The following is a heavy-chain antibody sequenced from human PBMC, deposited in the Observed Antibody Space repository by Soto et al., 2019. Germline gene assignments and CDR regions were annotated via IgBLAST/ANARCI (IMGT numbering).Heavy chain of an antibody. CDR2: AYYRGGT. V-gene: IGHV4-59*01. D-gene: IGHD3-16*01. Sequence: SETLSLTCTVSGAFLNNFFWSWIRQAPEKGLEWIGYAYYRGGTRYNPSLKSRLTVSVDTSKNQFSLSLSSVTPTDTAVYYCARDLGQGNTPAHNYFDFWGQGSLVTVSS. CDR3: ARDLGQGNTPAHNYFDF. CDR1: GAFLNNFF. J-gene: IGHJ4*02.